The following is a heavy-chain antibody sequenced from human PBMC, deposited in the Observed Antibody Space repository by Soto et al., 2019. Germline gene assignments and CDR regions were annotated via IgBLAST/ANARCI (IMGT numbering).Heavy chain of an antibody. CDR2: INHSGSP. CDR3: ATANWSHHYFDP. V-gene: IGHV4-34*01. J-gene: IGHJ5*02. D-gene: IGHD1-1*01. CDR1: GGSFSGYY. Sequence: QVRLQQWGTGLLKSSETLSLTCAVYGGSFSGYYWSWLRQPPGKGLEWIGEINHSGSPNYNPCLKRRVLISVDTSKNQFSLRMTSVTAADTAVYYCATANWSHHYFDPWGQGTLVTVSS.